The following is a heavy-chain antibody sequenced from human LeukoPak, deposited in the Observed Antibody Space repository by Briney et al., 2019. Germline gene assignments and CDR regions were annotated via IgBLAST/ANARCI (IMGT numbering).Heavy chain of an antibody. Sequence: PGGSLRLSCEASGFTFSSNAMSWVRQAPGKGLEWVSAISGSGGSTYYADSVKGRFTISRDNSKNTLYLQMNSLRAEHTAVYYCAKDGRHYDSSGYYGDFDYWGQGTLVTVSS. CDR3: AKDGRHYDSSGYYGDFDY. CDR1: GFTFSSNA. V-gene: IGHV3-23*01. CDR2: ISGSGGST. D-gene: IGHD3-22*01. J-gene: IGHJ4*02.